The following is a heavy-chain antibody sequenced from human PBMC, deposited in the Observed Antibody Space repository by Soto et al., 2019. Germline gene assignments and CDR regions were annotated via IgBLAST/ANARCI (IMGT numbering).Heavy chain of an antibody. CDR1: GGSISSSNW. CDR3: ARGWGEGRVDY. V-gene: IGHV4-4*02. Sequence: QVQLQESGPGLVKPSGTLSLTCAVSGGSISSSNWWSWVRQPPGKGLQWIGEIYHSGSTNYIPSLKSRVTISGDKSRNQFSLKLSSVTAADTAVYYCARGWGEGRVDYWGQGTLVTVSS. J-gene: IGHJ4*02. CDR2: IYHSGST. D-gene: IGHD3-10*01.